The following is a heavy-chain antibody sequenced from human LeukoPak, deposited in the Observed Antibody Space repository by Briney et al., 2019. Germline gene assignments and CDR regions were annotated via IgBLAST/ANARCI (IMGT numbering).Heavy chain of an antibody. J-gene: IGHJ4*02. V-gene: IGHV3-30-3*01. Sequence: GGSLRLSCAASGFTFSSYAMHWVRQAPGKGLEWVAVISYDGSNKYYADSVKGRFTISRDNSKNTLYLQMNSLGAEDTAVYYCASLHSNYYDSSGQFDYWGQGTLVTVSS. D-gene: IGHD3-22*01. CDR3: ASLHSNYYDSSGQFDY. CDR1: GFTFSSYA. CDR2: ISYDGSNK.